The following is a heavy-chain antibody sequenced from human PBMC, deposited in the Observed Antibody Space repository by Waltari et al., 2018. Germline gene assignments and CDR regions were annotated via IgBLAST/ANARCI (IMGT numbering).Heavy chain of an antibody. V-gene: IGHV4-4*07. D-gene: IGHD3-16*01. CDR2: IYVGGTT. CDR1: GDSVVSNY. CDR3: ARETRHGDWFDP. Sequence: QVQLHESGPRLVQPSETLSLACSVSGDSVVSNYWSWIRQSAGKGMEWIGRIYVGGTTNYNPALSGRVSMSVDMSKNQIFLKIMSVTAADTGVYYCARETRHGDWFDPWGQGTLVTVSS. J-gene: IGHJ5*02.